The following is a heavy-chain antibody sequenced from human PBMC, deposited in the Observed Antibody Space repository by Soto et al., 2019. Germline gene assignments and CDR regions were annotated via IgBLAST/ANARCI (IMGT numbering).Heavy chain of an antibody. CDR2: ISAYNGNT. J-gene: IGHJ4*02. V-gene: IGHV1-18*01. D-gene: IGHD5-12*01. CDR1: GFNFTSYG. CDR3: ARVGHSGYDFPTEFDY. Sequence: GASVKVSCQASGFNFTSYGISWVGQAPGQGLEWMGWISAYNGNTNYAQKLKGRVTMTTDTSTSTAYMELRSLRSDDTAVYYCARVGHSGYDFPTEFDYWGQGTLVTVSS.